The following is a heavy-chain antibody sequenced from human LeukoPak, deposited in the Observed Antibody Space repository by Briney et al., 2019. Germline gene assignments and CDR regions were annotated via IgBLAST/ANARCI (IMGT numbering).Heavy chain of an antibody. CDR1: GFSFSSYA. CDR3: AKDSNAYSSGWYFY. CDR2: ISSNGGST. D-gene: IGHD6-19*01. Sequence: SGGSLRLSCAASGFSFSSYAMSWVHQAPGKGLEWVSGISSNGGSTLYADSVKGRFTISRDNSKNTLYLQMNSLRAEDTAVYYCAKDSNAYSSGWYFYWGQGTLVTVSS. J-gene: IGHJ4*02. V-gene: IGHV3-23*01.